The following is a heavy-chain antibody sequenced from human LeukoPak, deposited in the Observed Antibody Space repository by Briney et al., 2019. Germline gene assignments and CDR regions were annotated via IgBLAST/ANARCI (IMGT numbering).Heavy chain of an antibody. V-gene: IGHV4-30-4*01. CDR1: GGSISSGDYY. CDR3: ARGRLTLLQTTVRYYFDY. Sequence: SQTLSLTCTVSGGSISSGDYYWSWIRQPPGKGLEWIGYIYYSGSTYYNPSLKSRVTILVDTSKNQFSLKLSSVTAADTAVYYCARGRLTLLQTTVRYYFDYWGQGTLVTVSS. J-gene: IGHJ4*02. D-gene: IGHD4-11*01. CDR2: IYYSGST.